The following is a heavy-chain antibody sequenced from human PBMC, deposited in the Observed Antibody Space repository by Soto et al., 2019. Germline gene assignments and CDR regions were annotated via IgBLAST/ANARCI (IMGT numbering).Heavy chain of an antibody. CDR2: IIPIFGAA. CDR3: ARGSSSSPRRDYYYYYGMDV. J-gene: IGHJ6*02. V-gene: IGHV1-69*13. Sequence: SVKVSCKASGGTFSSYAISWVRQAPGQGLEWMGGIIPIFGAANYAQKFQGRVTITADESTSTAYMELSSLRSEDTAVYYCARGSSSSPRRDYYYYYGMDVWGQGTTVTVSS. CDR1: GGTFSSYA. D-gene: IGHD6-6*01.